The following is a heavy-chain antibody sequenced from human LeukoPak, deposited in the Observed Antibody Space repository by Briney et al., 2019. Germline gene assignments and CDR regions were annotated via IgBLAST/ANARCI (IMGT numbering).Heavy chain of an antibody. J-gene: IGHJ4*02. CDR2: LSAYNGNT. CDR1: GGTFSSYA. Sequence: ASVKVSCKASGGTFSSYAISWVRQAPGQGLEWMGWLSAYNGNTNYAQKLQGRVTMTTDTSTSTAYMELRSLRSDGTAVYYSARETFDYWGQGTLVTVSS. CDR3: ARETFDY. V-gene: IGHV1-18*01.